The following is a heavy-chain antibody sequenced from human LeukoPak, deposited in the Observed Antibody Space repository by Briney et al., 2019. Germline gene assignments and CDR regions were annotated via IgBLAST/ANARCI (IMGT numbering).Heavy chain of an antibody. CDR1: GFTFSNNW. D-gene: IGHD5-18*01. J-gene: IGHJ4*02. CDR3: ARGYTYGYDC. V-gene: IGHV3-74*01. Sequence: GGSLRLSCAASGFTFSNNWMHWVRQAPGKGLVWVSRINSDGSTTTYADSVKGRFTISRDNAKNTLYLQMNSLRAEDTAVYYCARGYTYGYDCWGQGALVTVSS. CDR2: INSDGSTT.